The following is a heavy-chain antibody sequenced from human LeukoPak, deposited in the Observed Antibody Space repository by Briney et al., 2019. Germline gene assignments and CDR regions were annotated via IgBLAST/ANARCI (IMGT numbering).Heavy chain of an antibody. CDR3: AKDGNIVVVPAAYYYYYMDV. J-gene: IGHJ6*03. CDR2: ILYDGSNK. V-gene: IGHV3-30*02. CDR1: GFTFSSYG. Sequence: GGSLRLSCAASGFTFSSYGMHWVRQAPGKGLEWVAFILYDGSNKYYADSVKGRFTISRDNSKNTLYLQMNSLRAEDTAVYYCAKDGNIVVVPAAYYYYYMDVWGKGTTVTVSS. D-gene: IGHD2-2*01.